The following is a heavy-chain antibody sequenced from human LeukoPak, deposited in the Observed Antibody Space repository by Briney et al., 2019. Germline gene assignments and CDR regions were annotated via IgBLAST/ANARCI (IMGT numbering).Heavy chain of an antibody. CDR3: ARTRDTSVWYGNWFDP. J-gene: IGHJ5*02. Sequence: PSETLSLTCTVSGGSISSYFWSWIRQPPGKGLEWIGYIFYDGTTNYTPSLESRVTISMGTSKNQFSLKLTSVIAADTAIYYCARTRDTSVWYGNWFDPWGQGTLVTVSS. CDR2: IFYDGTT. V-gene: IGHV4-59*01. CDR1: GGSISSYF. D-gene: IGHD6-19*01.